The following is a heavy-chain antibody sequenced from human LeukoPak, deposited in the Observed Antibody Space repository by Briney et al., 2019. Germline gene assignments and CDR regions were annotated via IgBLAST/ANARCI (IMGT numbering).Heavy chain of an antibody. J-gene: IGHJ5*02. D-gene: IGHD2-2*01. CDR1: GYSITDGYY. Sequence: SETLSLTCAVSGYSITDGYYWGWIRQPPGKGPEYIGFVYHSGSTYYNPSLRRRVTMSVDTSKNQFSLNLTSVTAADTAVHFCARVVGSSSSKNWFDPWGQGTLVTVSS. CDR2: VYHSGST. CDR3: ARVVGSSSSKNWFDP. V-gene: IGHV4-38-2*01.